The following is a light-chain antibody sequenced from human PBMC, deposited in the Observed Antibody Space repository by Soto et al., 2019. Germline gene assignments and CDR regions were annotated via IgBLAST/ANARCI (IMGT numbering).Light chain of an antibody. CDR1: SSNIGSNI. Sequence: QSVLTQPPSASGTPGQRVTISCSGSSSNIGSNIVNWYQQLPGTAPKLLIYSNNQRPSGVPDRFSGSKSGTSASLAISGLQSEDEADYHCAAWDDSLNGVVFGGGTTLTVL. J-gene: IGLJ2*01. CDR2: SNN. CDR3: AAWDDSLNGVV. V-gene: IGLV1-44*01.